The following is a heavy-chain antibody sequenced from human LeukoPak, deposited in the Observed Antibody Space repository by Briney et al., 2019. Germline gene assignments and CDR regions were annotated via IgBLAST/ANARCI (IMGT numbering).Heavy chain of an antibody. CDR3: SRVLRFLEWSDDAFDI. V-gene: IGHV1-2*02. D-gene: IGHD3-3*01. CDR1: GGTFSSYA. Sequence: VASVKVSCKASGGTFSSYAISWVRQAPGQGLEWMGGINPNSGGTNYAQKFQGRVTMTRDTSISTAYMELSRLRSDDTAVYYCSRVLRFLEWSDDAFDIWGQGTMVTVSS. J-gene: IGHJ3*02. CDR2: INPNSGGT.